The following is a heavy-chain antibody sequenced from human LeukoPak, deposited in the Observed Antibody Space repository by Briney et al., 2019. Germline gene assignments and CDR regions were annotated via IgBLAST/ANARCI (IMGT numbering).Heavy chain of an antibody. Sequence: GGSLRLSCAASRFTLSSYALHWVRQAPGKGLEWVALISYDGSNKYYADSVKGRFTISRDNSKNTLYLQMNSLRADDTAVYYCARDKNGGAFDYCGQGTLVTVSS. V-gene: IGHV3-30-3*01. CDR2: ISYDGSNK. D-gene: IGHD3-10*01. CDR1: RFTLSSYA. J-gene: IGHJ4*02. CDR3: ARDKNGGAFDY.